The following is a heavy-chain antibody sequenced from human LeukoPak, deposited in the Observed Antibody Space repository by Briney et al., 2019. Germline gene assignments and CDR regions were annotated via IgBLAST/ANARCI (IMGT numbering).Heavy chain of an antibody. J-gene: IGHJ4*02. CDR1: GFTFSGYW. V-gene: IGHV3-7*01. CDR2: IKQNGSET. D-gene: IGHD5-18*01. CDR3: ARWANSIDY. Sequence: GGSLSLSCAASGFTFSGYWMSWVRQAPGKGLEWVANIKQNGSETFYADSVRGRFTISRDNAKNSQYLQMNSLRVEDTAVYYCARWANSIDYWGQGALVTVSS.